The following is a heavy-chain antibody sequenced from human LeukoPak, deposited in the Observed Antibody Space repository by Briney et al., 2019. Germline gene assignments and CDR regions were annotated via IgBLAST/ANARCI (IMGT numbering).Heavy chain of an antibody. Sequence: GGSLRLSCAASGFTFSGYAMHWVRQAPGKGLEWVAVISYDGSNKYYADSVKGRFTISRDNSKNTLYLQMNSLRAEDTAVYYCASLPAAAYYFDYWGQGTLVTVSS. CDR2: ISYDGSNK. D-gene: IGHD2-2*01. CDR3: ASLPAAAYYFDY. J-gene: IGHJ4*02. CDR1: GFTFSGYA. V-gene: IGHV3-30-3*01.